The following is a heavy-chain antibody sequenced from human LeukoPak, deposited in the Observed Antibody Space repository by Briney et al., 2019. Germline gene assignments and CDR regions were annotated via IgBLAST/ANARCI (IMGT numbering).Heavy chain of an antibody. Sequence: PGGSLRLSCAASGFTFSSYSMNWVRQAPGKGLEWVSSISSSSSYIYYADSVKGRFTISRDNAKNSLYLQMNSLRAEDTAVYYCARVSGYGDSGPDLWGRGTLVTVSS. CDR2: ISSSSSYI. CDR3: ARVSGYGDSGPDL. J-gene: IGHJ2*01. V-gene: IGHV3-21*01. D-gene: IGHD4-17*01. CDR1: GFTFSSYS.